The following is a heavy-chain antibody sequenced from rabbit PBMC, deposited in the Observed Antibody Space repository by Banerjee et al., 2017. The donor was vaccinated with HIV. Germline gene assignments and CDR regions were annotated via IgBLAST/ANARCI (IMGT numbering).Heavy chain of an antibody. CDR3: ARASDGWGPIYFSL. Sequence: QEQLVESGGGLVQPGESLTLTCTASGFDFSSYGVSWVRQAPGKGLEWIGYIDPVFGLTYYATWVNGRFTVSRSTSLNTVDLNMTSLTDADTATYFCARASDGWGPIYFSLWGPGTLVTVS. J-gene: IGHJ4*01. V-gene: IGHV1S47*01. CDR2: IDPVFGLT. CDR1: GFDFSSYG. D-gene: IGHD4-1*01.